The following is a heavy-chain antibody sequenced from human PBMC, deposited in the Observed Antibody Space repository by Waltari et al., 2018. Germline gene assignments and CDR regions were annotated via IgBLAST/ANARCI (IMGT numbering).Heavy chain of an antibody. Sequence: QVQLVQSGAEVKKPGASVKVSCKASGYTFTSYDINWVRQATGQGLEWMGWINPNSGGTNYAQKFQGRVTMTRDTSISTAYMELSRLRSDDTAVYYCARARITMVRGVIPRIGYWGQGTLVTVSS. V-gene: IGHV1-2*02. J-gene: IGHJ4*02. CDR1: GYTFTSYD. CDR3: ARARITMVRGVIPRIGY. CDR2: INPNSGGT. D-gene: IGHD3-10*01.